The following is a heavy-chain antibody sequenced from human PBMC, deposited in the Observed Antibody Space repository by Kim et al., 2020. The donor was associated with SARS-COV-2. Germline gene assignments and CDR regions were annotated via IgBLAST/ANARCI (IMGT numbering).Heavy chain of an antibody. CDR3: ASGLDFSSGHPGY. CDR2: ISSSSSYT. CDR1: GFTFSDYY. D-gene: IGHD3-3*01. Sequence: GGSLRLSCAASGFTFSDYYMSWIRQAPGKGLEWVSYISSSSSYTNYADSVKGRFTISRDNAKNSLYLQMNSLRAEDTAVYYCASGLDFSSGHPGYWGQGTLVTVSS. V-gene: IGHV3-11*06. J-gene: IGHJ4*02.